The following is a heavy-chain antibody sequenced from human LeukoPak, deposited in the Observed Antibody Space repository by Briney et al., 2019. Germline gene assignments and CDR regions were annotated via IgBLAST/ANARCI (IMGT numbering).Heavy chain of an antibody. CDR1: GDSISSYY. Sequence: NPSETLSLTCIVSGDSISSYYWSWIWQPPGKGLEWIGYISYSGSTNYNTSLKSRVTISVDTSKNQFSLNLTSVTAADTAMYYCARWSLHSSGWYFDYWGQGTLVTVSS. D-gene: IGHD6-19*01. V-gene: IGHV4-59*01. CDR2: ISYSGST. CDR3: ARWSLHSSGWYFDY. J-gene: IGHJ4*02.